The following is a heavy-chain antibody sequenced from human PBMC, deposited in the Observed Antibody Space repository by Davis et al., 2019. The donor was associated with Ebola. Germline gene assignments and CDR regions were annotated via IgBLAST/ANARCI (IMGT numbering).Heavy chain of an antibody. Sequence: SETLSLTCTVSGGSMTNYYWSWIRQPPGKGLEWIGEINHSRSTNYNPSLKSRVTILVDTSKNQFSLKLSSVTAADTAVYYCASRLRFLERLHPRWFAPWGQGTLVTVSS. CDR2: INHSRST. J-gene: IGHJ5*02. V-gene: IGHV4-34*01. CDR1: GGSMTNYY. CDR3: ASRLRFLERLHPRWFAP. D-gene: IGHD3-3*01.